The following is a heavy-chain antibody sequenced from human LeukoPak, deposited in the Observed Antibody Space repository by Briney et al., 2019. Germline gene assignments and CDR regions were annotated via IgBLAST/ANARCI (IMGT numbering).Heavy chain of an antibody. CDR2: IYHSGGT. V-gene: IGHV4-31*03. CDR1: GGSISSGGSY. CDR3: ASLPYGNYYFHY. D-gene: IGHD1-14*01. J-gene: IGHJ4*02. Sequence: PSQTLSLTCSVSGGSISSGGSYWIWIRQHPGKGLEWIGTIYHSGGTYYAPSLNNRVTISVDTPRDQFSLKLASVTAADTAVYYCASLPYGNYYFHYWGQGTLATVSS.